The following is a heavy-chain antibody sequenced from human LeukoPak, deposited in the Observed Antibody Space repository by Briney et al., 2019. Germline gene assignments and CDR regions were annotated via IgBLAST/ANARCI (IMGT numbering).Heavy chain of an antibody. D-gene: IGHD3-10*01. J-gene: IGHJ6*03. Sequence: PSETLSLTCAVYGGSFSGYYWSWIRQPPGKGLEWIGYIYYSGSTNYNPSLKSRVTISVDTSKNQFSLKLSSVTAADTAVYYCARGGRSRGSMSFYYMDVWGKGATVTVSS. CDR2: IYYSGST. V-gene: IGHV4-59*01. CDR3: ARGGRSRGSMSFYYMDV. CDR1: GGSFSGYY.